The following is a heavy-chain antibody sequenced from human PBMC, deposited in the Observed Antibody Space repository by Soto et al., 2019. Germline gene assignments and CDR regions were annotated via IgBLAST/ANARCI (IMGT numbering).Heavy chain of an antibody. CDR1: GGSFSGYY. CDR3: SSLSLRLGELSLSS. J-gene: IGHJ5*02. D-gene: IGHD3-16*02. Sequence: SETLSLTCAVYGGSFSGYYWSWIRQPPGKGLEWIGEINHSGSTNYNPSLKSRVTISVDTSKNHFSLKLSSVNAAETAVYYCSSLSLRLGELSLSSWGQGTLVTVSS. V-gene: IGHV4-34*01. CDR2: INHSGST.